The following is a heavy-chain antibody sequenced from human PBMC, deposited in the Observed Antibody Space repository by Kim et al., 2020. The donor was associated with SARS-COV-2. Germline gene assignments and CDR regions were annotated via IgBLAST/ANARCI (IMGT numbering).Heavy chain of an antibody. D-gene: IGHD3-9*01. Sequence: SETLSLTCTVSGGSISSSSYYWGWIRQPPGKGLEWIGSIYYSGSTYYNPSLKSRVTISVDTSKNQFSLKLSSVTAADTAVYYCARDHELRYFDWLLKPRDETFDYWGQGTLVTVSS. CDR2: IYYSGST. CDR1: GGSISSSSYY. J-gene: IGHJ4*02. V-gene: IGHV4-39*07. CDR3: ARDHELRYFDWLLKPRDETFDY.